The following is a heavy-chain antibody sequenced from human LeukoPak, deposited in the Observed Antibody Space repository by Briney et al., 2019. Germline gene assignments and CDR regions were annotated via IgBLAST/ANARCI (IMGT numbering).Heavy chain of an antibody. CDR1: GVTITTYA. J-gene: IGHJ4*02. V-gene: IGHV3-48*03. CDR3: ASGGGLSGFLY. Sequence: GGSLRLSCAASGVTITTYAMNWVRQAPGKGLEWISYISGSGTTLYYADSVKGRFTISRDPSKNSLYLQRNSLRVEDTAVYCCASGGGLSGFLYWGQGTLVTVSS. CDR2: ISGSGTTL. D-gene: IGHD2-15*01.